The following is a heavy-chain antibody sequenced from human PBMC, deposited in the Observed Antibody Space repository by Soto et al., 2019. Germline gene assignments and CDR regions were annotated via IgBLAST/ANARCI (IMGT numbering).Heavy chain of an antibody. Sequence: QVQLVQSGAEVKKPGSSVKVSCKASGGTFSSYAISWVRQAPGQGLEWMGGIIPIFGTANYAQKFQGRVTITADKSPSTAYMEMSSLRSEDTAVYYCARVGSWSRGSSENWYFDLWGRGTLVTVSS. J-gene: IGHJ2*01. V-gene: IGHV1-69*06. CDR2: IIPIFGTA. CDR1: GGTFSSYA. CDR3: ARVGSWSRGSSENWYFDL. D-gene: IGHD1-26*01.